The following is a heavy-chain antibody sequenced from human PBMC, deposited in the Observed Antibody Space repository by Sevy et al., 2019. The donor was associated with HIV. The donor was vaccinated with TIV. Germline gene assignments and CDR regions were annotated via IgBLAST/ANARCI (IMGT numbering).Heavy chain of an antibody. D-gene: IGHD3-22*01. CDR3: AEEGGGYYSDSSGLFDY. V-gene: IGHV3-23*01. Sequence: GGSLRLSCAASGFTFSSYAMSWVRQAPGKGLEWVSAISGSGYLTYYTDSVKGRFTISRDNSKNTLYLQMNSLRAEDTAVYYCAEEGGGYYSDSSGLFDYWGQGTLVTVSS. CDR2: ISGSGYLT. J-gene: IGHJ4*02. CDR1: GFTFSSYA.